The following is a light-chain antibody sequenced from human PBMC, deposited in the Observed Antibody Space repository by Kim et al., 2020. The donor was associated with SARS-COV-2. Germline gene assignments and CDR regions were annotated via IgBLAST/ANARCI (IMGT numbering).Light chain of an antibody. CDR1: SLRSYY. V-gene: IGLV3-19*01. CDR3: NSRDSNDNVV. CDR2: GKN. Sequence: SSGLTQDPAVSVALGQTVRITCQGDSLRSYYATWYQQKPGQAPILVIYGKNNRPSVIPDRFSGSSSGNTASLTITGTQAGNEADYYCNSRDSNDNVVFGGGTQLTVL. J-gene: IGLJ2*01.